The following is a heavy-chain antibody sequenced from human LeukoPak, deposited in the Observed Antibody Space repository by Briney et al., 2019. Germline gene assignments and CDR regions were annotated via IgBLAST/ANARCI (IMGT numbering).Heavy chain of an antibody. Sequence: ESGPTLVNPTQTLTLTCTFSGFSLSTRGGGVGWILQPPEKALEWLGLIYWDDDKRYSPSLKSRLTITKDTSKNQVVLTMTNMDPVDTATYYCAHRVVADLFDYWGQGTLVTVSS. CDR2: IYWDDDK. CDR3: AHRVVADLFDY. V-gene: IGHV2-5*02. J-gene: IGHJ4*02. CDR1: GFSLSTRGGG. D-gene: IGHD5-12*01.